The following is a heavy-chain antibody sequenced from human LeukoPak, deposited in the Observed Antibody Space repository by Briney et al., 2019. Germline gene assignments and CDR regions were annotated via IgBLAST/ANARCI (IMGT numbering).Heavy chain of an antibody. CDR3: ARNSPRDVAGRQFLPGVLALLSQCDNCFDP. CDR1: GHTFTNHG. Sequence: ASVKVSCKASGHTFTNHGISWVRQAPGQGREWMGWINTYNGNANYAQKFQGRVTMTTDTSTSTAYMELRSLRSDDTAVYYCARNSPRDVAGRQFLPGVLALLSQCDNCFDPWGQGTLVSVSS. J-gene: IGHJ5*02. V-gene: IGHV1-18*04. D-gene: IGHD3-3*02. CDR2: INTYNGNA.